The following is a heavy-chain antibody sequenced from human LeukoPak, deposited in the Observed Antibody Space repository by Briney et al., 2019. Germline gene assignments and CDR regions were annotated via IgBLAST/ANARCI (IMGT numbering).Heavy chain of an antibody. CDR3: AQVRVTRNRNVLDI. J-gene: IGHJ3*02. CDR2: ISSDESST. V-gene: IGHV3-74*01. CDR1: GSTFSSYC. D-gene: IGHD1/OR15-1a*01. Sequence: GGSLRLSCAASGSTFSSYCMHWVRQAPGKGLVWVSRISSDESSTYYADSVKGRFTISRDNAKNKLYLQMNSLRVEDTAVYYCAQVRVTRNRNVLDIWGQGTMVTVSS.